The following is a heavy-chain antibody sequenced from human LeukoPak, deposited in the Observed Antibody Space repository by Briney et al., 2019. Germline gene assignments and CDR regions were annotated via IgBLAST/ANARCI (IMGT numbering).Heavy chain of an antibody. CDR2: IYYSGST. CDR1: GGSISSGDYY. V-gene: IGHV4-30-4*01. CDR3: ARGGDDILTGYYFDY. Sequence: SETLSLTCTVSGGSISSGDYYWSWIRQLPGKGLEWIGYIYYSGSTYYNPSLKSRVTISVDTSKNQFSLKLSSVTAADTAVYYCARGGDDILTGYYFDYWGQGTLVTVSS. J-gene: IGHJ4*02. D-gene: IGHD3-9*01.